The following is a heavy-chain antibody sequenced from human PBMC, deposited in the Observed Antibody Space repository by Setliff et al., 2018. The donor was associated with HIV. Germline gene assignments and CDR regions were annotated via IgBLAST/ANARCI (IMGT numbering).Heavy chain of an antibody. CDR3: ARDYLYYNMYNGSPVYGMDV. CDR1: GFTFRNYN. D-gene: IGHD3-10*01. J-gene: IGHJ6*02. V-gene: IGHV3-48*03. Sequence: LRLSCAASGFTFRNYNFNWVRQAPGRGLEWVSSISIGSGAAIYYAESVQGRFTVSRDNSKNSLYLQMNSLRVEDTAVYYCARDYLYYNMYNGSPVYGMDVWGQGTTVTVSS. CDR2: ISIGSGAAI.